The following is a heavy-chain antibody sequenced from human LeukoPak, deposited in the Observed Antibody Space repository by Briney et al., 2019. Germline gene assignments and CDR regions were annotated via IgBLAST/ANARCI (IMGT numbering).Heavy chain of an antibody. D-gene: IGHD3-3*01. V-gene: IGHV1-8*01. CDR3: ARGRKGGITIFGVVTPYYFDY. Sequence: GASVKVSCKASGYTFTSYDINWVRQATGQGLEWMGWMNPNSGNTGYAQKFQGRATMTRNTSISTAYMELSSLRSEDTAVYYCARGRKGGITIFGVVTPYYFDYWGQGTLVTVSS. CDR2: MNPNSGNT. CDR1: GYTFTSYD. J-gene: IGHJ4*02.